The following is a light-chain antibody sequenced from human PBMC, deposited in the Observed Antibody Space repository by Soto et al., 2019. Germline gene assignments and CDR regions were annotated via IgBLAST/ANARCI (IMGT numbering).Light chain of an antibody. J-gene: IGKJ4*01. CDR2: AAS. Sequence: DIQMTQSPSSLSASVGDRVTITCRASQSISSYLNWYRQKPGKAPKLLIYAASSLQRGVPSRFSGRGSGTDFTLTISSLQPEDFATYYCQQSYSTPPRFGGGTKVEIK. CDR1: QSISSY. CDR3: QQSYSTPPR. V-gene: IGKV1-39*01.